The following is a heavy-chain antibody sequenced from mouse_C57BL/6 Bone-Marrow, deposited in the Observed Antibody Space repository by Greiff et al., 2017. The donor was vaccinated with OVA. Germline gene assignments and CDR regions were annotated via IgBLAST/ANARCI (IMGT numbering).Heavy chain of an antibody. D-gene: IGHD2-1*01. Sequence: EVQLQESGGDLLKPGWSLKLSCASSGFTFRSYGLSFVRQTPDQRLAWVATISSGGSYTYYPDSVKGRFTISRDNAKNTLYLQMSSLKSEDTAMYYCAIYGNPAWFAYWGQGTLVTVSA. CDR1: GFTFRSYG. V-gene: IGHV5-6*01. CDR2: ISSGGSYT. CDR3: AIYGNPAWFAY. J-gene: IGHJ3*01.